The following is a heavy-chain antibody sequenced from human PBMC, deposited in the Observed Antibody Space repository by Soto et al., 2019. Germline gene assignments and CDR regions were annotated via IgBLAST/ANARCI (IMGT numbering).Heavy chain of an antibody. CDR2: ITATGDRT. J-gene: IGHJ4*02. Sequence: VGSLRLSCADSGFRFSSYSMSWVRQTPGKGLEWVAAITATGDRTYYADSVTGRFTISRDNSKKTHYLQMTSLRAEDTAMYYCATMNGYFEYWGQGTPVTVSS. D-gene: IGHD3-22*01. CDR1: GFRFSSYS. CDR3: ATMNGYFEY. V-gene: IGHV3-23*01.